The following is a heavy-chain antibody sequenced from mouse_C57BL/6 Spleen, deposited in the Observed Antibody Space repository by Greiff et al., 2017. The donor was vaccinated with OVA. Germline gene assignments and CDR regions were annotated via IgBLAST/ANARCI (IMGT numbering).Heavy chain of an antibody. CDR3: ARYPYGYDGDWFAY. CDR2: IYPGSGST. V-gene: IGHV1-55*01. Sequence: QVQLQQPGAELVKPGASVKMSCKASGYTFTSYWITWVKQRPGQGLEWIGDIYPGSGSTNYNEKFKSKATLTVDTSSSTAYMQLSSLTSEDSAVYYCARYPYGYDGDWFAYWGQGTLVTVSA. D-gene: IGHD2-2*01. J-gene: IGHJ3*01. CDR1: GYTFTSYW.